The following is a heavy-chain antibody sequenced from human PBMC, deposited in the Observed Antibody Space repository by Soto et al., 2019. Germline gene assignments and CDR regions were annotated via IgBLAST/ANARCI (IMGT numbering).Heavy chain of an antibody. Sequence: PGGSLRLSCAASGFTFDDYAMHWVRQVPGKGLKGASGISWNSGSIGYVDSVKGRFTISRDNAKNSLYLQMNSLRAEDTALYYCAKGRLVDYGDSEPIGDAFDIWGQGTMVTVSS. CDR3: AKGRLVDYGDSEPIGDAFDI. J-gene: IGHJ3*02. D-gene: IGHD4-17*01. CDR2: ISWNSGSI. CDR1: GFTFDDYA. V-gene: IGHV3-9*01.